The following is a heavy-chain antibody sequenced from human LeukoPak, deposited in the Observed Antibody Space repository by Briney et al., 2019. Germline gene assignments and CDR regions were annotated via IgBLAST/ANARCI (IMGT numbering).Heavy chain of an antibody. CDR1: GYTFTDYY. D-gene: IGHD3-16*01. V-gene: IGHV1-2*06. CDR3: ARESWGRKDAFDI. Sequence: GASVKVSCKASGYTFTDYYMHYVRQAPGQGLEWMGRINPNSGAADYAQKFQGRVTMTRDTSISTAYMDLSSLKSDDTAVYYCARESWGRKDAFDIWGQGTKVTVSS. CDR2: INPNSGAA. J-gene: IGHJ3*02.